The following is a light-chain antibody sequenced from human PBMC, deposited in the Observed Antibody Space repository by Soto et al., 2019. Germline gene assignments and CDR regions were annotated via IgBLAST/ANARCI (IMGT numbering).Light chain of an antibody. CDR3: QKYDSVPWS. V-gene: IGKV1-27*01. CDR1: QGIGYN. CDR2: TAY. J-gene: IGKJ1*01. Sequence: DIQMTQSPTSLSASVGDRVTITCRASQGIGYNLAWYQQKPGKVPKVLIYTAYTLHSGVPSRFSGSGSGTEFTLTINSLQPEDVATYFCQKYDSVPWSFGQGTRVEI.